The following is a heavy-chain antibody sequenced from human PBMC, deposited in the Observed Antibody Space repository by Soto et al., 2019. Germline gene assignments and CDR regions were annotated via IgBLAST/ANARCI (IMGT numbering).Heavy chain of an antibody. D-gene: IGHD6-6*01. CDR2: IYYSGST. J-gene: IGHJ4*02. CDR1: GGSISSGGYY. CDR3: ARCRDEYSSRGGLEL. Sequence: SETLSLTCTVSGGSISSGGYYWSWLRQHPGKGLEWIGYIYYSGSTYYNPSHKSRVTISVDTSKNQFSLKLSSVTAADTAVYYCARCRDEYSSRGGLELWGQGTLVTVSS. V-gene: IGHV4-31*03.